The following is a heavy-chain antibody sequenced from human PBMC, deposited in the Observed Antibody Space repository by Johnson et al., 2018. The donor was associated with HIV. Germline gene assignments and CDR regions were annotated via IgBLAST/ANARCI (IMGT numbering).Heavy chain of an antibody. CDR1: KFTFSSYA. J-gene: IGHJ3*02. D-gene: IGHD6-13*01. Sequence: MQLVESGGGLVKPGGSLRLSCAASKFTFSSYAMTWVRQAPGKGLEWVSLISWDGGSTYYADSVKGRFTISRDNSKNTLYLQMNSLRAEDTAVYYCARGGYSTILDAFDIWGQGTMVTVSS. CDR3: ARGGYSTILDAFDI. V-gene: IGHV3-23*04. CDR2: ISWDGGST.